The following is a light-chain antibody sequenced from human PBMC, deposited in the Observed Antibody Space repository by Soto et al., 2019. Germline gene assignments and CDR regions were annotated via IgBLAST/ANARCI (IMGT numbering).Light chain of an antibody. V-gene: IGLV2-8*01. J-gene: IGLJ3*02. CDR2: EVS. CDR1: SSDVGNYKY. CDR3: SSYAGSNNWV. Sequence: QSVLTQSPSASGSPGQSVTISCTGTSSDVGNYKYVSWYQQHPGKAPKLMIYEVSKRPSGVPDRFSGSKSGNTASLTVSGLQAEDEADYYCSSYAGSNNWVFGGGTKLTV.